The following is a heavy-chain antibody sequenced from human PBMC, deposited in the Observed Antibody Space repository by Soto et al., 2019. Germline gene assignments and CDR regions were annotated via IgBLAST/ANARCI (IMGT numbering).Heavy chain of an antibody. D-gene: IGHD4-17*01. CDR2: IYYSGST. CDR3: ARTTVTRVDYFDY. J-gene: IGHJ4*02. Sequence: SETLSLTCPVSGGSISSGGYYWSWIRQHPGKGLEWIGYIYYSGSTYYNPSLKSRVTISVDTSKNQFSLKLSSVTAADTAVFYCARTTVTRVDYFDYWGQGTLVTVSS. V-gene: IGHV4-31*03. CDR1: GGSISSGGYY.